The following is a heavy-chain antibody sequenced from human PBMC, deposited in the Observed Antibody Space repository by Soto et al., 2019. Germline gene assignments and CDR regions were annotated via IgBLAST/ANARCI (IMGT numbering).Heavy chain of an antibody. V-gene: IGHV1-2*02. CDR2: INPNSGGT. Sequence: GASVKVSCKASGYTFTGYYMHWVRQAPGQGLEWMGWINPNSGGTNYAQKFQGRVTMTTDASTSTAYMELSSLRSEDTAVYYCARGRRPGDGGSALDRWGQGTPVTVSS. CDR3: ARGRRPGDGGSALDR. J-gene: IGHJ4*02. D-gene: IGHD2-15*01. CDR1: GYTFTGYY.